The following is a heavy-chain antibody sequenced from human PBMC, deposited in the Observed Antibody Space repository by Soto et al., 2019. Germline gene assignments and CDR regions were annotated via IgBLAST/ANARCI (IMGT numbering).Heavy chain of an antibody. Sequence: NLSLTCTVSGGSIGSYYWIWIRQPPGKGLECIGYIYYSGSTYYNPSLKSRVTISVDTSKNQFSLKLSSVTAADTAVYYCAREIGANYYDSSGYYFDCWGQGTLVTVSS. CDR3: AREIGANYYDSSGYYFDC. V-gene: IGHV4-59*12. J-gene: IGHJ4*02. D-gene: IGHD3-22*01. CDR1: GGSIGSYY. CDR2: IYYSGST.